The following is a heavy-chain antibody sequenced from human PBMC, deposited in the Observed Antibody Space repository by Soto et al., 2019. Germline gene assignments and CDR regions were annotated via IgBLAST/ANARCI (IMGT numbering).Heavy chain of an antibody. CDR1: GFTFTSYA. Sequence: GGSLRLSCAASGFTFTSYAMSWARQAPGKGLEWVSAISGGGDDTYFADSVKGRFTISRDNSKNTLYLQMNSLRAEDTAVYYCAKGHYYDNSGYVDFWGQGTLVTVSS. J-gene: IGHJ4*02. D-gene: IGHD3-22*01. V-gene: IGHV3-23*01. CDR2: ISGGGDDT. CDR3: AKGHYYDNSGYVDF.